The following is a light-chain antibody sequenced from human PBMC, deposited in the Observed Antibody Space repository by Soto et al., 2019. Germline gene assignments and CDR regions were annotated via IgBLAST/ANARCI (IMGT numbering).Light chain of an antibody. V-gene: IGKV1-5*01. CDR1: QSISSW. Sequence: DIQMTESPSALSASVGDRVTITCRASQSISSWLAWYQQKPGKAPELRIYDASSLESGVPSRLSGSGSGTEFTLTISSMQPDDFATYYCQQYNSYRTFGQGTKVDI. CDR2: DAS. CDR3: QQYNSYRT. J-gene: IGKJ1*01.